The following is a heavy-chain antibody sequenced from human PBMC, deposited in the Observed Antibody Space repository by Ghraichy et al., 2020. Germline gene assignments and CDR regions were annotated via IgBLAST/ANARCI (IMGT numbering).Heavy chain of an antibody. V-gene: IGHV4-34*01. CDR1: GGSFNDYY. J-gene: IGHJ4*02. CDR3: ARGVIGNLVHPFKD. D-gene: IGHD3-10*01. CDR2: VTHAGNS. Sequence: SETLSLTCAVYGGSFNDYYWTWIRQAPGKGLEWIGEVTHAGNSTYNPSLKSRVTISVDPSKNQFSLKVTSVTVADTAVYYCARGVIGNLVHPFKDWGKGTLVSVSS.